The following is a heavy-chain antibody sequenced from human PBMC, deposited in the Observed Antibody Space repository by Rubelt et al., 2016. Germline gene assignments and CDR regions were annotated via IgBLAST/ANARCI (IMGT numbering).Heavy chain of an antibody. Sequence: EVQLVESGGGLVQPGGSLRLSCAASGFTFSDHSMDWVHQAPGRGLEWVGRIRNKANSYTIEYAASVKGRFTISRDDSKMSLDLQMNSLRTEDTAVYYCTKIDYSGSYSAFDIWGQGTMVTVSS. V-gene: IGHV3-72*01. J-gene: IGHJ3*02. D-gene: IGHD1-26*01. CDR3: TKIDYSGSYSAFDI. CDR2: IRNKANSYTI. CDR1: GFTFSDHS.